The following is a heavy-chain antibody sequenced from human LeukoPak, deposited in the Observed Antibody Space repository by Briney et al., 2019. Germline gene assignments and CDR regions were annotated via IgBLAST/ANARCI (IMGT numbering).Heavy chain of an antibody. V-gene: IGHV3-48*02. J-gene: IGHJ4*02. CDR3: ARGGYCGSTSCSGSRFDF. D-gene: IGHD2-2*01. Sequence: PGGSLRLSCAASGFTFSSYSMNWVRQAPGKGLEWVSYISSASSTIFYTDSVKGRFTISRDNAKNSLYLQMDSLRDGDTAVYYCARGGYCGSTSCSGSRFDFWGQGTLVTVSS. CDR2: ISSASSTI. CDR1: GFTFSSYS.